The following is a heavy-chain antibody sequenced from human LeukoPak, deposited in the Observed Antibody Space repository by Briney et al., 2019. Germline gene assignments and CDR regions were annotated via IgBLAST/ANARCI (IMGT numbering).Heavy chain of an antibody. CDR2: INHSGST. V-gene: IGHV4-34*01. Sequence: PSETLSLTCAVYGGSFSGYYWSWIRQPPGKGLEWIGEINHSGSTNYNPSLKSRVTISVDTSKNQFSLKLSSVTAADTAVYYCAERGYSGYGNQRYYYYGMDVWGKGTTVTVSS. CDR3: AERGYSGYGNQRYYYYGMDV. J-gene: IGHJ6*04. D-gene: IGHD5-12*01. CDR1: GGSFSGYY.